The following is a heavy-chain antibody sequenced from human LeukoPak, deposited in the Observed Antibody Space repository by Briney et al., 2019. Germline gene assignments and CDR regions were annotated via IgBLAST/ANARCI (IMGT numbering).Heavy chain of an antibody. V-gene: IGHV3-30*04. Sequence: PGGSLRLSCAASGFTFSSYAMHWVRQAPGKGLEWVAVISYDGSNKYYADSVKGRFTISRDNSKNTLYLQMNSLRAEDTAVYYCAKERVSHGHYFDYWGQGTLVTVSS. J-gene: IGHJ4*02. CDR2: ISYDGSNK. CDR1: GFTFSSYA. D-gene: IGHD2/OR15-2a*01. CDR3: AKERVSHGHYFDY.